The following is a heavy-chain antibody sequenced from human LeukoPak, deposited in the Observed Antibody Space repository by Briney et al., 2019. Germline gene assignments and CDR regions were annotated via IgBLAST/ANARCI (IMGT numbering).Heavy chain of an antibody. J-gene: IGHJ4*02. Sequence: TLSLTCTVSGASISSGGYYWSWIRQHPGKGLEWIGYIHYSESTNYNPSLKGRLTMSIDTSKDQFSLNLSSVTAADTAVYYCAGVTSSSVHFDYWGQGTLVTVSS. D-gene: IGHD2-21*02. CDR1: GASISSGGYY. CDR3: AGVTSSSVHFDY. V-gene: IGHV4-31*03. CDR2: IHYSEST.